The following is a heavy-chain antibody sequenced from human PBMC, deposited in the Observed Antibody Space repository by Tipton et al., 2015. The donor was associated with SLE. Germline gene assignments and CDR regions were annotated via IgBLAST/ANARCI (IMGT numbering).Heavy chain of an antibody. CDR2: ISAYNHNA. D-gene: IGHD4-17*01. CDR3: AKDAHGDYSHFDH. CDR1: GYTFTSYG. J-gene: IGHJ4*02. Sequence: QLVQSGAEVKKPGASVKVSCKASGYTFTSYGLSWVRQAPGQGLEWMGWISAYNHNANYAQNFQGRVTMTADRSTSTAYMELRSLRSDDTAVYHCAKDAHGDYSHFDHWGQGTLVTVSS. V-gene: IGHV1-18*01.